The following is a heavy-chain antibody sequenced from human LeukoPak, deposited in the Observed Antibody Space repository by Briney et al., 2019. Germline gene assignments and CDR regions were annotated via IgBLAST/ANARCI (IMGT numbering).Heavy chain of an antibody. CDR2: IKQDGSEK. CDR1: GFTFSSYW. V-gene: IGHV3-7*03. D-gene: IGHD5-12*01. J-gene: IGHJ4*02. CDR3: ARDLLYSWLNYFDY. Sequence: GSLRLSCAASGFTFSSYWMSWVRQAPGKGLEWVANIKQDGSEKYYVDSVKGRFTISRDNAKNSLYLQMNSLRAEDTAVYYCARDLLYSWLNYFDYWGQGTLVTVSS.